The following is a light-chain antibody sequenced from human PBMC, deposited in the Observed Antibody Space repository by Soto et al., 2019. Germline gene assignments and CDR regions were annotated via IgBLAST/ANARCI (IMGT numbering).Light chain of an antibody. Sequence: QSALTQPRSVSGSPGQSVTISCTGTSSDVGGYNYVSWYQQHPGKAPKLMIYDVSKRPSGVPDRFSGSKSGNTASLTISGLQAEDEADYYCASWEDSLNGWVIGGGTKLTVL. CDR1: SSDVGGYNY. J-gene: IGLJ3*02. V-gene: IGLV2-11*01. CDR3: ASWEDSLNGWV. CDR2: DVS.